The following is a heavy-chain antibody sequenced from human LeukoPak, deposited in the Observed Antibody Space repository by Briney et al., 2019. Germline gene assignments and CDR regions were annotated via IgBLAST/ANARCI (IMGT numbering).Heavy chain of an antibody. V-gene: IGHV3-21*01. J-gene: IGHJ4*02. D-gene: IGHD6-13*01. CDR3: ARVRGAAAAPFDY. CDR2: ISSSSSYI. Sequence: GGSLRLSCAASGFTFSSYSMNWVRPAPGEGVEWVSSISSSSSYIYYADSVKGRFTISRDNAKNSLYLQMNSLRAEDTAVYYCARVRGAAAAPFDYWGQGTLVTVSS. CDR1: GFTFSSYS.